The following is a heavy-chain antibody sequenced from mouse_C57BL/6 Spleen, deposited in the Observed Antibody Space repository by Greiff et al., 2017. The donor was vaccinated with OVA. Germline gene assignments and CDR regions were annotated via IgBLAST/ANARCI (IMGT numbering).Heavy chain of an antibody. V-gene: IGHV1-54*01. CDR3: ARSTTVVATNWYFDV. Sequence: QVQLQQSGAELVRPGTSVKVSCKASGYAFTNYLIEWVKQRPGQGLEWIGVINPGSGGTNYNEKFKGKATLTADKSSSTAYMQLSSLTSEDSAVYFGARSTTVVATNWYFDVWGTGTTVTVSS. CDR1: GYAFTNYL. D-gene: IGHD1-1*01. CDR2: INPGSGGT. J-gene: IGHJ1*03.